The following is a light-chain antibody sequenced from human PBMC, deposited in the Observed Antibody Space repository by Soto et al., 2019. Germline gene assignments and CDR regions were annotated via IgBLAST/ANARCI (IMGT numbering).Light chain of an antibody. J-gene: IGKJ1*01. CDR2: GAS. V-gene: IGKV3-15*01. CDR1: QSISDT. CDR3: QQYKNWPST. Sequence: EIVMTQSPATLSVSPGGRVTLSCRASQSISDTIACYQQKPGQAPRLLIFGASARATSFPARVSGSGSGTDFTPTISSLRSEDFAFNYCQQYKNWPSTFGKGPEVEIK.